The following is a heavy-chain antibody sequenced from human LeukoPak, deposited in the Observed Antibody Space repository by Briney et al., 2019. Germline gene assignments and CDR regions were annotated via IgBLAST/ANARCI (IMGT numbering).Heavy chain of an antibody. D-gene: IGHD4-23*01. CDR1: GYTFTGYY. Sequence: ASVTVSCKASGYTFTGYYIHWVRQAPGQGLEWMGWIYPDSGGTYYAQRFQGGVTMTRDTSINTAYMELSRLRSDDSAVYYCARGGGNLPIYAFDFWGQGSMVTVSS. CDR3: ARGGGNLPIYAFDF. J-gene: IGHJ3*01. V-gene: IGHV1-2*02. CDR2: IYPDSGGT.